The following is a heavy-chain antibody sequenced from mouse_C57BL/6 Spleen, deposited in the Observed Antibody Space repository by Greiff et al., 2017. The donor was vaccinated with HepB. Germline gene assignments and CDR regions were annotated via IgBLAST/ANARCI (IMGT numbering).Heavy chain of an antibody. D-gene: IGHD1-1*01. J-gene: IGHJ4*01. CDR2: ISSGSSTI. CDR1: GFTFSDYG. V-gene: IGHV5-17*01. CDR3: VRCDSSYDYAMDY. Sequence: DVMLVESGGGLVKPGGSLKLSCAASGFTFSDYGMHWVRQAPEKGLEWVAYISSGSSTIYYADTVKGRFTISRDNAKNTLFLQMTSLSSDDTAMYCCVRCDSSYDYAMDYWGQGTSVTASS.